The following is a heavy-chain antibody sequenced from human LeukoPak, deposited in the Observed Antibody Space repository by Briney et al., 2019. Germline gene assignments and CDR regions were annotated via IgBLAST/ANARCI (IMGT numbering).Heavy chain of an antibody. CDR3: ARDFEIAAASDY. D-gene: IGHD5-24*01. CDR1: GYSISSGYY. CDR2: IYHSGST. J-gene: IGHJ4*02. V-gene: IGHV4-38-2*02. Sequence: PSETLSLTCTVSGYSISSGYYWGWIRQPPGKGLEWIGSIYHSGSTYYNPSLKSRVTISVDTSKNQFSLKLSSVTAADTAVYYCARDFEIAAASDYWGQGTLVTVSS.